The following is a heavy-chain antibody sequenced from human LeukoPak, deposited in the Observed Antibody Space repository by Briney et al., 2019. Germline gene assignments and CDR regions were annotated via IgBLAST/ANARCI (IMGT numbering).Heavy chain of an antibody. Sequence: PSETLSLTCAVYGGSFSGYYWSWIRPPPGKGLEWIGEINHSGSTNYNPSLKSRVTISVDTSKNQFSLKLSSVTAADTAVYYCARGRMVYPFDIWGQGTMVTVSS. CDR1: GGSFSGYY. CDR3: ARGRMVYPFDI. J-gene: IGHJ3*02. D-gene: IGHD2-8*01. V-gene: IGHV4-34*01. CDR2: INHSGST.